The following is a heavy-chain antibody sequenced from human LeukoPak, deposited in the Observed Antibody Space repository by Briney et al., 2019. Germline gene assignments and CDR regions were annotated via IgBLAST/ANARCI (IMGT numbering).Heavy chain of an antibody. CDR2: MNPNSGNT. D-gene: IGHD3-3*01. Sequence: GASVKVPCKASGYTFTSYDINWVRQATGQGLEWMGWMNPNSGNTGYAQKFQGRVTMTRNTSISTAYMELSSLRSEDTAVYYCARVSSVADYDFWSGYYGYGMDVWGQGTTVTVSS. J-gene: IGHJ6*02. CDR1: GYTFTSYD. V-gene: IGHV1-8*01. CDR3: ARVSSVADYDFWSGYYGYGMDV.